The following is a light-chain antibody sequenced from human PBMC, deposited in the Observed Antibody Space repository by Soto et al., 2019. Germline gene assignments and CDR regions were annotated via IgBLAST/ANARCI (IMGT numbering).Light chain of an antibody. CDR3: KQLNSYPLT. V-gene: IGKV1-9*01. Sequence: DIQLTQSPSFLPASVGDRVTITCRASQGISNYLARYQQKPGKAPGLLMYAASTLQRGVSSRFSGSGSGTEFTLTISNLQPEDFATYYCKQLNSYPLTFGGGTKMDIK. CDR1: QGISNY. CDR2: AAS. J-gene: IGKJ4*01.